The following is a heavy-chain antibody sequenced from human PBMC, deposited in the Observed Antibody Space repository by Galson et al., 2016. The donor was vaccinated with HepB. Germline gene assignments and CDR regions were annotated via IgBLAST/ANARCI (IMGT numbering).Heavy chain of an antibody. V-gene: IGHV4-59*01. CDR2: IYYSGGST. Sequence: SETLSLTCTVSGVSLSSYYWSWIWQPPGKGLEWIGYIYYSGGSTNYNPPLKSRVTISVDTLKNQFSLKLSSVTAADTAVYFCARVRIAVAENSYFFDSWGQGTLVTVSS. D-gene: IGHD6-19*01. CDR3: ARVRIAVAENSYFFDS. CDR1: GVSLSSYY. J-gene: IGHJ4*02.